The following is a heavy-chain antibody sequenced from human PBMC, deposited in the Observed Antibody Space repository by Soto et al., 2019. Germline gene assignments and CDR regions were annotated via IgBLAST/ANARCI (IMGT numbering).Heavy chain of an antibody. CDR2: IIPIFGTA. V-gene: IGHV1-69*13. CDR1: GGTFSSYA. Sequence: SVKVSCKASGGTFSSYAISWVRQAPGQGLEWMGGIIPIFGTANYAQKFQGRVTITADESTSTAYMELSSLRSEDTAVYYCARENVLRITMGRGVIAYYYYGMDFWGQGTTVNVSS. J-gene: IGHJ6*02. D-gene: IGHD3-10*01. CDR3: ARENVLRITMGRGVIAYYYYGMDF.